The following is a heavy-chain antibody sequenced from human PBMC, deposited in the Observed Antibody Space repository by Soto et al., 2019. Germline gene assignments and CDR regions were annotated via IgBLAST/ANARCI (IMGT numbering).Heavy chain of an antibody. CDR1: GFTFRIYW. V-gene: IGHV3-7*01. CDR3: ARNLEGYSSGFFDY. J-gene: IGHJ4*02. CDR2: IKQDGSEK. D-gene: IGHD6-19*01. Sequence: GGSLRLSCAASGFTFRIYWMSWVRQAPGKGLEWVANIKQDGSEKYYVDSVKGRFTITRDNAKDSLYLQMNSLRAENTAVYYCARNLEGYSSGFFDYWGQGTLVTVSS.